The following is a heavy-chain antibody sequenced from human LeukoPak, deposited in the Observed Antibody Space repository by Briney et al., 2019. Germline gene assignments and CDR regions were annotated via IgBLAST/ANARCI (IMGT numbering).Heavy chain of an antibody. J-gene: IGHJ4*02. D-gene: IGHD2-15*01. V-gene: IGHV3-7*04. Sequence: GGSLRLSCVDSGFTFSSYWMSWVRQAPGKGLEWVANTKPDGSEKYYVDSVKGRFTISRDNAKNSLYLQMDSLRAEDTAVYYCASELQWSFYYWGQGTLVTVSS. CDR1: GFTFSSYW. CDR2: TKPDGSEK. CDR3: ASELQWSFYY.